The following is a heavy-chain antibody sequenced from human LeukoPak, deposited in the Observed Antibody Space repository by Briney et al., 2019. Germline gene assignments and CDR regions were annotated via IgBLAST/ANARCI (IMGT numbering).Heavy chain of an antibody. CDR2: ISAYNGNT. J-gene: IGHJ5*02. CDR3: ALTSGYCSSTSCYRVWFDP. V-gene: IGHV1-18*01. Sequence: GASVTVSCKASGYTFTSYGISWVRQAPGQGLEWMGWISAYNGNTSYAQKLQGRVTMTTDTSTSTAYMELRSLRSDDTAVYYCALTSGYCSSTSCYRVWFDPWGQGTLVTVSS. D-gene: IGHD2-2*01. CDR1: GYTFTSYG.